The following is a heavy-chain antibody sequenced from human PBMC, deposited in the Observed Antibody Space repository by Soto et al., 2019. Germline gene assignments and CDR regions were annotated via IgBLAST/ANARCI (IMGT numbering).Heavy chain of an antibody. J-gene: IGHJ4*02. Sequence: QVQLVQSGAEVKKPGASVKVSCKASGYTFTSYGISWVRQAPGQGLEWMGWISAYNGNTNYAQKLQVRVTMTTDTSTRRAYMELRSLRSDDTAVYYCGRVGSFSGWRVWSFFDYWGQGNLVTVSS. D-gene: IGHD6-19*01. CDR1: GYTFTSYG. CDR3: GRVGSFSGWRVWSFFDY. CDR2: ISAYNGNT. V-gene: IGHV1-18*01.